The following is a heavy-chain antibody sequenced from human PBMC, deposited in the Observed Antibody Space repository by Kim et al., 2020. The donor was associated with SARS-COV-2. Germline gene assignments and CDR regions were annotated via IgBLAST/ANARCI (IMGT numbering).Heavy chain of an antibody. D-gene: IGHD5-12*01. J-gene: IGHJ4*02. V-gene: IGHV1-3*01. CDR3: ARNILRTTTLDY. Sequence: TRYSQNFQSGVSLTTDTSASTAYMELISLRSDDSAVYYCARNILRTTTLDYWGQGTLVTVSS. CDR2: T.